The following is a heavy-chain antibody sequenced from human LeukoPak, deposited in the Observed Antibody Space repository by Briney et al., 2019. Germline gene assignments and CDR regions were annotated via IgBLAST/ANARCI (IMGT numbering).Heavy chain of an antibody. Sequence: GGSLRLSCAGSGYIFSSNWMHWVRQAPGKGLVWVSRISGDGTKTNYADSVKGRFTVSRDNAKNTLFLQMNSVRAEDTAVYYCAREGPLDDWGQGTLVTVSS. V-gene: IGHV3-74*01. J-gene: IGHJ4*02. CDR2: ISGDGTKT. CDR1: GYIFSSNW. CDR3: AREGPLDD.